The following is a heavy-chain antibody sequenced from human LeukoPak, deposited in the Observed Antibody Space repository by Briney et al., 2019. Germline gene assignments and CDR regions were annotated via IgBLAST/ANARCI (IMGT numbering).Heavy chain of an antibody. J-gene: IGHJ5*02. Sequence: PSETLSLTCTVSGYSISNYYWSWIRQPPGKGLEWIGCVYYSGSSNYDPSLKSRVTISLDTSKNQFSLRLNSVTAADTAVYYCARSLTTGIDWFDPWGQGTLVTVSS. D-gene: IGHD4/OR15-4a*01. V-gene: IGHV4-59*08. CDR1: GYSISNYY. CDR3: ARSLTTGIDWFDP. CDR2: VYYSGSS.